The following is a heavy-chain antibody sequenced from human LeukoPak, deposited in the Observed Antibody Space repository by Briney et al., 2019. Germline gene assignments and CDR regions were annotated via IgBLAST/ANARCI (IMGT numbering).Heavy chain of an antibody. V-gene: IGHV4-30-2*01. CDR3: ARGHTTTNDAFDI. CDR2: IYHSGST. Sequence: SETLSLTCAVAGGSISSGGYSWSWTRQPPGKGLEWIGYIYHSGSTYYNPSLKSRVTISVDRSKKQFALKLSSVTAADTAVYYCARGHTTTNDAFDIWGQGTMVTVSS. CDR1: GGSISSGGYS. D-gene: IGHD1-1*01. J-gene: IGHJ3*02.